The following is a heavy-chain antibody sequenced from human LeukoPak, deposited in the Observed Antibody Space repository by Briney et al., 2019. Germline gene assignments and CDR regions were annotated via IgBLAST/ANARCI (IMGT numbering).Heavy chain of an antibody. CDR3: ATTPDKYCSSTSCYVMDY. CDR1: GFTFSSYE. CDR2: ISSSGSTI. J-gene: IGHJ4*02. D-gene: IGHD2-2*01. V-gene: IGHV3-48*03. Sequence: GGSLRLSCAASGFTFSSYEMNWVRQAPGKGLEWVSYISSSGSTIYYADSVKGRFTISRDNAKNSLYLQMNSLRAEDTAVYYCATTPDKYCSSTSCYVMDYWGQGTLVTVSS.